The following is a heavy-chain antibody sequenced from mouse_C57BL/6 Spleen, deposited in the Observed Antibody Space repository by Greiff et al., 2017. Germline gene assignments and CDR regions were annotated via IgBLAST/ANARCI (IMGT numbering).Heavy chain of an antibody. Sequence: QVQLQQPGAELVRPGSSVKLSCKASGYTFTSYWMHWVKQRHIQGLEWIGNIDPSDSETHYNQKFKDKATLTVDKSSSTAYMQHSSRTSEDSAVYYCARWSDNYGSCCVWYFDVWGTGTTVTVSS. CDR3: ARWSDNYGSCCVWYFDV. CDR2: IDPSDSET. CDR1: GYTFTSYW. J-gene: IGHJ1*03. D-gene: IGHD1-1*01. V-gene: IGHV1-52*01.